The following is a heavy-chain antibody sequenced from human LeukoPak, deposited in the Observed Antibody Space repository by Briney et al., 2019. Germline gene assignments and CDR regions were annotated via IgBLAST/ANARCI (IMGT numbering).Heavy chain of an antibody. CDR2: INHSGST. J-gene: IGHJ4*02. D-gene: IGHD3-22*01. V-gene: IGHV4-34*01. CDR1: GGSSSGYY. CDR3: ARGNDYYDSSGFDY. Sequence: KPSETLSLTCAVYGGSSSGYYWSWLRQPPGKGLEWIGEINHSGSTNYNPSLKSRVTISVDTSKNQFSLKLSSVTAADTAVYYCARGNDYYDSSGFDYWGQGTLVTVSS.